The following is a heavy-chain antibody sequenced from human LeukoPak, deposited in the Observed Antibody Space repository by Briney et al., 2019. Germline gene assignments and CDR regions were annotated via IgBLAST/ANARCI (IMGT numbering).Heavy chain of an antibody. CDR1: GGSFSGYY. D-gene: IGHD6-19*01. Sequence: PSETLSLTCAVYGGSFSGYYWSWLRQPPGKGLEWIGYIYYSGSTNYNPSLKSRVTISVDTSKNQFSLKLSSVTAADTAVYYCAREGARSSGWSQRGRYFDYWGQGTLVTVSS. J-gene: IGHJ4*02. CDR2: IYYSGST. CDR3: AREGARSSGWSQRGRYFDY. V-gene: IGHV4-59*01.